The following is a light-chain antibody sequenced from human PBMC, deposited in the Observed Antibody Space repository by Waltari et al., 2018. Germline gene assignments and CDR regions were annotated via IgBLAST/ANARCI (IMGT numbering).Light chain of an antibody. V-gene: IGKV3-15*01. Sequence: EIEMTQSPATLSVSPGERVTRPCRASQSVGNNLAWYQPRPGQAPRLLIYGASTRATDISDRFSGSGSGTDFTLTISALQSEDLAVYYCHQYNHWPTFTFGQGTKLQIE. CDR1: QSVGNN. CDR2: GAS. J-gene: IGKJ2*01. CDR3: HQYNHWPTFT.